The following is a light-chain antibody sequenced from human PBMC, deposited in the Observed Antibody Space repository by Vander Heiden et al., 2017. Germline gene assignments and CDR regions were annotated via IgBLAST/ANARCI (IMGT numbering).Light chain of an antibody. J-gene: IGLJ1*01. V-gene: IGLV3-21*02. CDR2: DDD. CDR3: QVWDSSSDHYV. CDR1: NIGSKS. Sequence: SYVLTQPPSVSVAPGQTARLTCGGNNIGSKSVHWYQQKPGKAPVLVVYDDDDRPSGIPERFSGSNSGNTATLTISRVEAGDEADYYCQVWDSSSDHYVFGTGTKVTVL.